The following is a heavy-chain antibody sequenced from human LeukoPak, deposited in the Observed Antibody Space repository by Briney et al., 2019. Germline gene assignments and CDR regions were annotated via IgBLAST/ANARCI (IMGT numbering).Heavy chain of an antibody. CDR3: AKEGGYFDWPFTFDY. CDR2: IFRGGDT. J-gene: IGHJ4*02. V-gene: IGHV3-53*01. CDR1: GFNVGSNY. D-gene: IGHD3-9*01. Sequence: GGSLRLSCAVSGFNVGSNYMSWVRQAPGKGLEWVSVIFRGGDTFYTNSVKGRFTIYRDNSQNTLYLQMNSLRAEDTAVYYCAKEGGYFDWPFTFDYWGQGTLVTVSP.